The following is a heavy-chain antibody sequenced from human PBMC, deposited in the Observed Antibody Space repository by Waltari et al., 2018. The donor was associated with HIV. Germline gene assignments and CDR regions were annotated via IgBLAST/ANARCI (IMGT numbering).Heavy chain of an antibody. V-gene: IGHV1-69*01. CDR1: GGTFNNYA. CDR3: ARMATVVDWYFDL. D-gene: IGHD2-15*01. CDR2: IIPVLGTT. J-gene: IGHJ2*01. Sequence: QVQLVQSGAEVKKPGSSVKVSCKASGGTFNNYAITWVRQAPGQGLEWMGGIIPVLGTTNYAQKYQGRLTIIADESTSTGYMELSSLRSEDTAVYYCARMATVVDWYFDLWGRGTLVTVSS.